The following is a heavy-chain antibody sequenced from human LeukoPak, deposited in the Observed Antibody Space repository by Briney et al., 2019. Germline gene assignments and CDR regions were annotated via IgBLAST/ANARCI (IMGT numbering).Heavy chain of an antibody. Sequence: SQTLTLTCAISGDSVSSNSVAWNWIRQSPSRGLEWLGRTYYRSKWYHDYAVSVQSRMTLNADTSENQLSLQLNFVTPEDTALYYCTRFYDIHSFDSWGQGTLVTVSS. V-gene: IGHV6-1*01. CDR2: TYYRSKWYH. D-gene: IGHD3-16*01. J-gene: IGHJ4*02. CDR3: TRFYDIHSFDS. CDR1: GDSVSSNSVA.